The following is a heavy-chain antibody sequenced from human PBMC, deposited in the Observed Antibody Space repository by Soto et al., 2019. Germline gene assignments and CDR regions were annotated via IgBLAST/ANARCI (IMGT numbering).Heavy chain of an antibody. D-gene: IGHD3-9*01. CDR2: ISAYNGNT. Sequence: GASVKVSCKASGYTFTSYGISWVRQAPGQGLEWMGWISAYNGNTNYAQKLQGRVTMTTDTSTSTAYMELRSLRSDDTAVYYCARGLYDILTGYRGASDYWGQGTLVTSPQ. V-gene: IGHV1-18*04. CDR3: ARGLYDILTGYRGASDY. CDR1: GYTFTSYG. J-gene: IGHJ4*02.